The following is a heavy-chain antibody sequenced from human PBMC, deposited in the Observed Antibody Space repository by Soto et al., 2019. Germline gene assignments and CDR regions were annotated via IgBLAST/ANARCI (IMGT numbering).Heavy chain of an antibody. V-gene: IGHV3-30*03. CDR3: AREAGCRGTNCNVYFDY. D-gene: IGHD1-20*01. CDR1: TFTTSKYG. CDR2: ISYESIST. Sequence: GGSLRLSCVASTFTTSKYGLHWGRQAPGKGLEWVAVISYESISTVYRDSVRGRFTISRDNSRNTLYLHMNSLTPEDTAVYYCAREAGCRGTNCNVYFDYWGLGTLVTVSS. J-gene: IGHJ4*01.